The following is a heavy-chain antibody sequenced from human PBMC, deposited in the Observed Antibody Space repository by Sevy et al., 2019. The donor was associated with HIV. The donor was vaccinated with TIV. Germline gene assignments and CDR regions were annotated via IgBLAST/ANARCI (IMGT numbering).Heavy chain of an antibody. J-gene: IGHJ4*02. CDR1: GFTFSTYA. D-gene: IGHD3-10*01. CDR2: ITYSGVNT. V-gene: IGHV3-23*01. CDR3: AKDRVSGTYYTGDFDY. Sequence: GGSLRLSCAASGFTFSTYAMTWVRRAPGKGLEWVSVITYSGVNTYYADSVKGRFTISRDNSKNKLYLQMNSLRAEDTAVYYCAKDRVSGTYYTGDFDYWGQRTLVTVSS.